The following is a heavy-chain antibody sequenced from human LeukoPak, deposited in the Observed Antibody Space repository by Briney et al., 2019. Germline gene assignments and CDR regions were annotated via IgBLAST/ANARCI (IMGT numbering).Heavy chain of an antibody. CDR1: GGSISSSSYY. V-gene: IGHV4-39*07. Sequence: PSETLSLTCTVSGGSISSSSYYWGWIRQPPGKGLEWIGSIYYSGSTYYNPSLKSRVTISVDTSKNQFSLKLSSVTAADTAVYYCARTSNCSGGSCYRIDYWGQGTLVTVSS. D-gene: IGHD2-15*01. CDR2: IYYSGST. J-gene: IGHJ4*02. CDR3: ARTSNCSGGSCYRIDY.